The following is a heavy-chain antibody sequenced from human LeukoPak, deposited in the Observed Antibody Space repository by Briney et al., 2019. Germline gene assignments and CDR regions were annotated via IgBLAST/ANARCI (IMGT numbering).Heavy chain of an antibody. V-gene: IGHV3-66*01. CDR3: AREDRGADV. CDR2: LYIGGFE. CDR1: GFTVNSYF. J-gene: IGHJ3*01. D-gene: IGHD3-16*01. Sequence: GGSLRLSCAASGFTVNSYFMSWVRQAPGKGLECVSLLYIGGFEYHADSVKGRFTVSRDTSNNIVYLQMYNLRAEDTAVYYCAREDRGADVWGQGTMVTVSS.